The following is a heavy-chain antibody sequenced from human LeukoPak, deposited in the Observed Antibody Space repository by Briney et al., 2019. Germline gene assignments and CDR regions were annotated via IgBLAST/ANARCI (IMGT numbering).Heavy chain of an antibody. D-gene: IGHD5-18*01. J-gene: IGHJ4*02. CDR1: GGSFSGYY. CDR3: ARVRYSYGYIPFDY. Sequence: SETLSLTCAVYGGSFSGYYWSWIRQPPGKGLEWIGEINHSGSTNYNPSLKSRVTISVDTSKNQFSLKLSSVTAADTAVYYCARVRYSYGYIPFDYWGQGTLVTVSS. CDR2: INHSGST. V-gene: IGHV4-34*01.